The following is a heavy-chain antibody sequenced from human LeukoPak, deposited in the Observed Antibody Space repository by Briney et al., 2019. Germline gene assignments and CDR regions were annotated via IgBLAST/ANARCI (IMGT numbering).Heavy chain of an antibody. CDR3: ARDGGSYFDY. CDR1: GGSISSSSYY. Sequence: SETLSLTCTVSGGSISSSSYYWGWIRQPPGKGLEWIGSIYYSGSTYYNPSLKSRVAISFDTSKNQFSLKLSSVTAADTAIYFCARDGGSYFDYWGQGSLVTVSS. CDR2: IYYSGST. J-gene: IGHJ4*02. V-gene: IGHV4-39*07.